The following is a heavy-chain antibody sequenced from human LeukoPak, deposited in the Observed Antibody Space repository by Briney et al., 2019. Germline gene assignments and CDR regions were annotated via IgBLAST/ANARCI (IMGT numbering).Heavy chain of an antibody. CDR2: ISWNSGSI. V-gene: IGHV3-9*01. Sequence: GGSLRLSCAASGFTFDDYAMHWVRQAPGKGLEWVSGISWNSGSIGYADSVKGRVTISRDNAKNSLYLQMNSLRAEDTALYYCAKDTVLLWFGELTAFDYWGQGTLVTVSS. J-gene: IGHJ4*02. CDR1: GFTFDDYA. CDR3: AKDTVLLWFGELTAFDY. D-gene: IGHD3-10*01.